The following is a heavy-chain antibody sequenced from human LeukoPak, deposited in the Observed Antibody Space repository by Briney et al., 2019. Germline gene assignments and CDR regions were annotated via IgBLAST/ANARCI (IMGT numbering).Heavy chain of an antibody. J-gene: IGHJ6*03. Sequence: GGSLRLSCIASGFTFGEYAVNWVRQAPGTRLEWLGFIGSKAYGGTTEYAASVKGRFTISRDDSKSIAYLQMNSLKFEDTAVCYCTRVFGNYVDYYYMDVWGKGTTVTVSS. CDR2: IGSKAYGGTT. CDR3: TRVFGNYVDYYYMDV. V-gene: IGHV3-49*04. D-gene: IGHD4-11*01. CDR1: GFTFGEYA.